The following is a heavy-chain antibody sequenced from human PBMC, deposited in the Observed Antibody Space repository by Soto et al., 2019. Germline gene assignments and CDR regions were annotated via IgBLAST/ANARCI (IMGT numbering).Heavy chain of an antibody. Sequence: GESLKISCKGSGYSFTSYWIAWVRQMPGKGLEWMGIIYPGDSDTRYSPSFQGQVTISADKSISNAYLQWSSLKASDTAMYYCARPRDSSSWSAFDIWGQGTMVTVSS. CDR3: ARPRDSSSWSAFDI. CDR2: IYPGDSDT. J-gene: IGHJ3*02. D-gene: IGHD6-13*01. CDR1: GYSFTSYW. V-gene: IGHV5-51*01.